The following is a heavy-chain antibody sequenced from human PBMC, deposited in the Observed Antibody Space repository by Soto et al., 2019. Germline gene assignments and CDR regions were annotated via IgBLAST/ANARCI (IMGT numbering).Heavy chain of an antibody. D-gene: IGHD6-13*01. J-gene: IGHJ4*02. CDR2: IIPIVDVI. V-gene: IGHV1-69*02. Sequence: QVQLVQSGAEVKKPGSSVKVSCKTSGGTFITYTVIWVRQGPGQGLEWMGRIIPIVDVINYAQKFQGRVTITADKGPATAYMELNSLTSEDTATYYCARGRAGVDSWGQATLVIVSS. CDR1: GGTFITYT. CDR3: ARGRAGVDS.